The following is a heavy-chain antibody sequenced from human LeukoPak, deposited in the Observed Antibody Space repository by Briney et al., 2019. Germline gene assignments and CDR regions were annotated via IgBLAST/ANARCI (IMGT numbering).Heavy chain of an antibody. CDR2: ISGSDTGT. CDR1: GFTVSSNY. Sequence: GGSLRLSCAASGFTVSSNYMSWVRQAPGKGLELVSAISGSDTGTYYADSVKGRFTISRDNSKNTLYLQMNSLRAEDTAVYYCAKGLYHYYGSGSYTLDFWGQGTQVTVSS. D-gene: IGHD3-10*01. V-gene: IGHV3-23*01. CDR3: AKGLYHYYGSGSYTLDF. J-gene: IGHJ4*02.